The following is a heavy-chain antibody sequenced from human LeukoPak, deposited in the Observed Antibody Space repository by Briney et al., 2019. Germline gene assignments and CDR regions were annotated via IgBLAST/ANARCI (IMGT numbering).Heavy chain of an antibody. D-gene: IGHD4-17*01. CDR2: IYYSGST. CDR1: GGSISSSSYY. Sequence: SETLSLTCTVSGGSISSSSYYWGWIRQPPGKGLEWIGSIYYSGSTYYNPSLKSRVTISVDTSKNQFSLKLSSVTAADTAVYYCARGGGDYRPFDYWGQGTLVTVSS. V-gene: IGHV4-39*07. J-gene: IGHJ4*02. CDR3: ARGGGDYRPFDY.